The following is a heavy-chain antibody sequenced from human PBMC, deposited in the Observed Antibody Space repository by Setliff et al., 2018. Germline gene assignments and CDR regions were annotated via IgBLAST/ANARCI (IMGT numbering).Heavy chain of an antibody. V-gene: IGHV4-59*01. J-gene: IGHJ5*02. Sequence: SETLSLTCSVSGGSISSSYWTWIRQPPGKGLEWIGYIYSSGSSNYNPSLKSRVTISVDASKNQFSLRLSSVTAADTAVYYCARAAKYDSSGYYGFWFDPWGQGNLVTVS. CDR2: IYSSGSS. D-gene: IGHD3-22*01. CDR1: GGSISSSY. CDR3: ARAAKYDSSGYYGFWFDP.